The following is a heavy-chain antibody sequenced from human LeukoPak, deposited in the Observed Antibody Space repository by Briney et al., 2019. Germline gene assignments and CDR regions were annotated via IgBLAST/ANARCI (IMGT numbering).Heavy chain of an antibody. D-gene: IGHD6-19*01. J-gene: IGHJ5*02. CDR2: IGAGAAGT. Sequence: SGGSLRLSCAVSGFTFNSYAMSWVRQAPGNGLEWVSAIGAGAAGTHYADSVKGRFTISIDNSKNTLYLQMNSLRVEDTAVYYGARPRVAVAGTHWFDPWGQGTLVTVSS. CDR1: GFTFNSYA. CDR3: ARPRVAVAGTHWFDP. V-gene: IGHV3-23*01.